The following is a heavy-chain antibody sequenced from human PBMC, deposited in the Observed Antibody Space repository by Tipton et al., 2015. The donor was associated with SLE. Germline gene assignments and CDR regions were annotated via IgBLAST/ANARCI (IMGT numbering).Heavy chain of an antibody. D-gene: IGHD6-6*01. CDR3: ARVRATITRPHYYYGMDV. V-gene: IGHV3-74*01. CDR1: GFTFSSYW. Sequence: SLRLSCAASGFTFSSYWMHWVRQAPGKGLVWVSRINSDGSSTSYADSVKGRFTISRDNAKNTLYLQMNSLRAEDTAVYYCARVRATITRPHYYYGMDVWGQGTMVTVSS. CDR2: INSDGSST. J-gene: IGHJ6*02.